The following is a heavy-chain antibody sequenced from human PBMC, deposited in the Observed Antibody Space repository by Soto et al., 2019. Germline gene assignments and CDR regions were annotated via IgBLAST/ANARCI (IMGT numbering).Heavy chain of an antibody. J-gene: IGHJ6*03. CDR1: GYSFTNYG. V-gene: IGHV1-18*01. D-gene: IGHD6-19*01. CDR3: ARDRGVAPPVAGNTHYYYYMDV. CDR2: ISAFNGNT. Sequence: QDQLVQSGAEVKKPGASVTVSCKASGYSFTNYGITWVRQAHGPGLEWLGGISAFNGNTHYAQKVQGRVTMTTDASTSTAYMDLRSLRSDDTAVYYCARDRGVAPPVAGNTHYYYYMDVWGKGTTVTVSS.